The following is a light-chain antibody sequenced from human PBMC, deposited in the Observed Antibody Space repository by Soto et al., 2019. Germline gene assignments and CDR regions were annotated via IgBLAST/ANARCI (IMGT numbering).Light chain of an antibody. Sequence: ENVLTQSPGTLSLSPGERATLSCRASQSISSSYLARYQQKPGKTPRLLIYHASSRATGIPDRFSGSGSGTDFTLTISSLEPEDFAVYYCQQYGDSLLTFGGGTKVEIK. CDR1: QSISSSY. J-gene: IGKJ4*01. CDR3: QQYGDSLLT. CDR2: HAS. V-gene: IGKV3-20*01.